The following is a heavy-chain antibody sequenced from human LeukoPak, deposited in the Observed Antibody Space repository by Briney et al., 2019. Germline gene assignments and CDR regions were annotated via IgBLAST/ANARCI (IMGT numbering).Heavy chain of an antibody. V-gene: IGHV1-69*05. CDR3: AREGATTDPFDY. D-gene: IGHD5-12*01. Sequence: GTSVKVSCKASGGTFSSYAISWVRLAPGQGLEWMGGIIPIFGTANYAQKFQGRVTITTDESTSTAYMELSSLRSEDTAVYYCAREGATTDPFDYWGQGTLVTVSS. CDR2: IIPIFGTA. CDR1: GGTFSSYA. J-gene: IGHJ4*02.